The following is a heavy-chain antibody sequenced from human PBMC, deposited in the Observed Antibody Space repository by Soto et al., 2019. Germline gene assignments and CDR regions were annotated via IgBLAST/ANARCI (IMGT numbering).Heavy chain of an antibody. V-gene: IGHV3-15*07. CDR2: IKSKTDGGTT. CDR3: TTPQQQLVYYYYYYYMDV. Sequence: PGGSLRLSCAASGFTFSNAWMNWVRQAPGKGLEWVGRIKSKTDGGTTDYAAPVKGRFTISRDDSKNTLYLQMNSLKTEDTAVYYCTTPQQQLVYYYYYYYMDVWGKGTTVTVSS. J-gene: IGHJ6*03. D-gene: IGHD6-13*01. CDR1: GFTFSNAW.